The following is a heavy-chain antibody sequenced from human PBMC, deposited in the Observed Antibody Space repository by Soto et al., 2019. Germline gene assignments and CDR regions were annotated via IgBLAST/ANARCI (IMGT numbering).Heavy chain of an antibody. CDR1: GFTFSDYY. CDR3: ANYYDILTGPRAYYFQH. CDR2: ISSSSSYT. D-gene: IGHD3-9*01. J-gene: IGHJ1*01. V-gene: IGHV3-11*03. Sequence: PGGSLRLSCAASGFTFSDYYMSWIRQAPGKGLEWVSYISSSSSYTNYADSVKGRFTISRDNAKNSLYLQMNSLRAEDTAVYYCANYYDILTGPRAYYFQHWGQGTLVTVSS.